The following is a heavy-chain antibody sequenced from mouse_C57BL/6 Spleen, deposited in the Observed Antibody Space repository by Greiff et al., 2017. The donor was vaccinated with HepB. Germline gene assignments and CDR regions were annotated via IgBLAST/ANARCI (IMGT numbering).Heavy chain of an antibody. V-gene: IGHV1-18*01. J-gene: IGHJ1*03. CDR1: GYTFTDYN. Sequence: EVKLQQSGPELVKPGASVKIPCKASGYTFTDYNMDWVKQSHGKSLEWIGDINPNNGGTIYNQKFKGKATLTVDKSSSTAYMELRSLTSEDTAVYYCAREGTTVLPTGYFDVWGTGTTVTVSS. D-gene: IGHD1-1*01. CDR3: AREGTTVLPTGYFDV. CDR2: INPNNGGT.